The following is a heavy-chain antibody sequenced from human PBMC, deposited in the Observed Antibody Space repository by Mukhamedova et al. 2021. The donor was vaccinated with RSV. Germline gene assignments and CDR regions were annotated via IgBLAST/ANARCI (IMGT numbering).Heavy chain of an antibody. D-gene: IGHD2-2*01. CDR2: IHHSGST. J-gene: IGHJ5*02. CDR3: ARDHCVVVPAAMIDP. Sequence: SIHHSGSTYYNPSLKSRGTISVDTSKNQFSLKLSSVTAADTAVYYCARDHCVVVPAAMIDPCGPG. V-gene: IGHV4-38-2*02.